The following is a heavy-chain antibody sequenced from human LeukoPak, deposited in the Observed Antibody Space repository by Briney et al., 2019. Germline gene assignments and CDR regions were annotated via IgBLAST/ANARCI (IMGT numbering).Heavy chain of an antibody. D-gene: IGHD3-10*01. CDR3: VKDRRYYYGSGSYYNNYFDY. Sequence: AGSLRLSCSATGFTFSSYAMHWVRQAPGKGLEYVSAISSNGGSTYYADSVKGRFTISRDNSKNTLYLQMSSLRAEDTAVYYCVKDRRYYYGSGSYYNNYFDYWGQGTLVTVSS. J-gene: IGHJ4*02. CDR2: ISSNGGST. V-gene: IGHV3-64D*06. CDR1: GFTFSSYA.